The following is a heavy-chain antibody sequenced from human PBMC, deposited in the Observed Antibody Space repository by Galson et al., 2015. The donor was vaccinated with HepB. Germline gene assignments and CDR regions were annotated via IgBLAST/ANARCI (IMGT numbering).Heavy chain of an antibody. CDR2: VIPIFGTP. CDR1: GGTFSSFT. J-gene: IGHJ5*02. V-gene: IGHV1-69*06. D-gene: IGHD4-17*01. CDR3: ARISAPSDYGDHASLGWFDP. Sequence: SVKVSCKASGGTFSSFTITWVRQAPGQGLEWVGGVIPIFGTPSYAQKFQGRVTITADKSTSTSYMELSSLRSEDTAMYYCARISAPSDYGDHASLGWFDPWGQGTLVTVSS.